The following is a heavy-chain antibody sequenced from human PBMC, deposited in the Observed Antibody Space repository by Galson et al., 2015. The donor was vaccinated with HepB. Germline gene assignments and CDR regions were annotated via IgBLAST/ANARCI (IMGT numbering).Heavy chain of an antibody. CDR1: GFTFSNAW. Sequence: LRLSCAASGFTFSNAWMSWVRQAPGKGLEWIGHMYYSGSTNYNPSLKSRITISVDTSKNQFSLKLSSVTAADTAVYYCARRGPESDGYYYAFDIWGQGTMVTVSS. CDR2: MYYSGST. V-gene: IGHV4-59*01. D-gene: IGHD3-22*01. CDR3: ARRGPESDGYYYAFDI. J-gene: IGHJ3*02.